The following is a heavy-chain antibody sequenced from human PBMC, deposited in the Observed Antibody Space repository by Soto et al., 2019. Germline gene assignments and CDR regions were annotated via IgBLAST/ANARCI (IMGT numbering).Heavy chain of an antibody. V-gene: IGHV3-23*01. CDR1: GFTFSRHG. D-gene: IGHD3-10*01. CDR2: INPSGDST. CDR3: AKVDVSTAGSFDY. Sequence: WGSLRLSCVASGFTFSRHGLIFVRHSPGKGLEWVSTINPSGDSTFYADSVEGRFTISRDNSKNTVYLQMNSLSVGDTAVYLCAKVDVSTAGSFDYWGQGALVTVSS. J-gene: IGHJ4*02.